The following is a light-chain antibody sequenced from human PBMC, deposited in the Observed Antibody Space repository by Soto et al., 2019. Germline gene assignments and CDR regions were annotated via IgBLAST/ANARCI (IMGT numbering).Light chain of an antibody. CDR2: RAS. CDR1: QNIYYN. J-gene: IGKJ1*01. CDR3: LEYHNLWA. Sequence: ILMTQSPATVSVSPGESATLSCRASQNIYYNVAWYQQRPGQAPRLLIYRASTRAPGVPARFSGSGSGAEFTLAISSLQPEDFTVYSCLEYHNLWAFGHGTKLDIK. V-gene: IGKV3-15*01.